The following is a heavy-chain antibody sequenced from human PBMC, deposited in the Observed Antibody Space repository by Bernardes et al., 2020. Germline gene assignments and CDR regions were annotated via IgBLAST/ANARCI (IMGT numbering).Heavy chain of an antibody. CDR3: ARELAAAADS. CDR2: INTDGSST. CDR1: GFTFRSYW. Sequence: GGSLRLSCSASGFTFRSYWMYWVRQAPGKGLVWVSVINTDGSSTTYADSVKGRFTISRDNAKKTLYLQMNSLRADDTAIYYCARELAAAADSWGQGTLVTVSS. J-gene: IGHJ5*01. V-gene: IGHV3-74*01. D-gene: IGHD6-13*01.